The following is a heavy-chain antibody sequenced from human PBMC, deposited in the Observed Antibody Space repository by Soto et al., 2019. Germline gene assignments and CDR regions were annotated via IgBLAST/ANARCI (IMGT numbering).Heavy chain of an antibody. Sequence: QVQLQESGPGLVKPSQTLSLTCTVSGGSISSGGYYWGWIRQYPGKGLEWIGSIYYSGSTYYNPYLRRQVPSSVDTSRNQFYLKRGSGAAADTAMYFGAKDKGGSGSIDYIFDEWGRGTLVTVSS. D-gene: IGHD3-10*01. V-gene: IGHV4-31*01. CDR2: IYYSGST. J-gene: IGHJ4*02. CDR3: AKDKGGSGSIDYIFDE. CDR1: GGSISSGGYY.